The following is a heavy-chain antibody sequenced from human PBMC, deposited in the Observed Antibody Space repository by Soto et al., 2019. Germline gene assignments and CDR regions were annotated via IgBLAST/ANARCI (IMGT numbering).Heavy chain of an antibody. CDR1: GLTFSSYS. CDR3: AVGEESRYYYYGMDV. V-gene: IGHV3-48*01. Sequence: EVQLVESGGGLVQRGGSLRLSCAASGLTFSSYSMNWVRQAPGKGLEWVSYISSSSSTIYYADSVKGRFTISRDNAKNSLDLQMNSLRAEDTAVYYCAVGEESRYYYYGMDVWGQGTTVNVSS. CDR2: ISSSSSTI. J-gene: IGHJ6*02.